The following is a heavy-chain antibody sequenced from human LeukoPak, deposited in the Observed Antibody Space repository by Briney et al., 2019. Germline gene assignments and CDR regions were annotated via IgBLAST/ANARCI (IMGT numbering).Heavy chain of an antibody. CDR3: AKVLQDIVVVVAATYYYYGMDV. CDR1: GFTFSSYG. CDR2: ISSDGSNK. D-gene: IGHD2-15*01. J-gene: IGHJ6*02. Sequence: GGSLRLSCAASGFTFSSYGMHWVRQAPGKGLEWVAVISSDGSNKYYADSVKGRFTISRDNSKNTLYLQMNSLRAEDTAVYYCAKVLQDIVVVVAATYYYYGMDVWGQGTTVTVSS. V-gene: IGHV3-30*18.